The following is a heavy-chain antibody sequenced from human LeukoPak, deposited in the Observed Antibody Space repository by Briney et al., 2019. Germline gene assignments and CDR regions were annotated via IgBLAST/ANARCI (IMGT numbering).Heavy chain of an antibody. D-gene: IGHD3-22*01. CDR3: AREVRGTYYYDSSGSGFDP. J-gene: IGHJ5*02. V-gene: IGHV1-3*01. CDR2: INAGNGNT. CDR1: GYTFTSYA. Sequence: ASVKVSCKASGYTFTSYAMHWVRQAPGQRLEWMGWINAGNGNTKYSQKFQGRVTITRDTSTSTAYMELSSLRSEDTAVYYCAREVRGTYYYDSSGSGFDPWGQGTLVTVSS.